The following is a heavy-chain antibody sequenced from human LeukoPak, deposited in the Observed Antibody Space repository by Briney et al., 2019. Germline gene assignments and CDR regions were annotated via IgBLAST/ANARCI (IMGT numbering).Heavy chain of an antibody. CDR1: GYSVTSYG. J-gene: IGHJ4*02. CDR3: ARLSVIVDY. V-gene: IGHV5-51*01. Sequence: GEALKISCKSSGYSVTSYGRGGGRQMPGKGLEWMGIIYPGDSDTRYSPSFQGQVTISADKSISTAYLQWSSLKASDTAMYYCARLSVIVDYWGQGTLVTVSS. D-gene: IGHD2-15*01. CDR2: IYPGDSDT.